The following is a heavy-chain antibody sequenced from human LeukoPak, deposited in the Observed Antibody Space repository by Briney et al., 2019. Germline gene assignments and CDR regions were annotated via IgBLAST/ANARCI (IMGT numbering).Heavy chain of an antibody. CDR1: GGSFSSYY. V-gene: IGHV4-39*01. CDR3: ARSYYYDYRQIDY. D-gene: IGHD3-22*01. CDR2: IYYSGST. J-gene: IGHJ4*02. Sequence: SETLSLTCAVHGGSFSSYYWGWIRQPPGKGLEWIGSIYYSGSTYYNPSLKSRVTISVDTSKNQFSLKLSCVTAADTAVFYCARSYYYDYRQIDYWGQGTLVTVSS.